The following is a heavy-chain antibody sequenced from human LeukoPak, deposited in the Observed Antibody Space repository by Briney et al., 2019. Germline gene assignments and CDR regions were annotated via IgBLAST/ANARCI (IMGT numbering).Heavy chain of an antibody. V-gene: IGHV4-39*07. J-gene: IGHJ3*02. CDR2: INHSGST. Sequence: ASETLSLTCTVSGGSISSSSYYWSWIRQPPGKGLEWIGEINHSGSTNYNPSLKSRVTISVDTSKNQFSLKLSSVTAADTAVYYCARGLGRSIAVAGRPLTGRPPNAFGIWGQGTMVTVSS. D-gene: IGHD6-19*01. CDR3: ARGLGRSIAVAGRPLTGRPPNAFGI. CDR1: GGSISSSSYY.